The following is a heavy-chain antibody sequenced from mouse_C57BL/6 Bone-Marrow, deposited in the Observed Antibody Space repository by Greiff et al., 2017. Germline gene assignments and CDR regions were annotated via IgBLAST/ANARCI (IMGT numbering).Heavy chain of an antibody. J-gene: IGHJ4*01. CDR3: ARGYYGSSYAMDY. CDR2: IDPSDSET. CDR1: GYTFTSYW. Sequence: QVQLQQSGAELVRPGSSVKLSCKASGYTFTSYWMHWVKQRPIQGLEWIGNIDPSDSETHYNQKFKDKATLTVDKSSSTAYMQLSSLTSEDSAVYYCARGYYGSSYAMDYWGQGTSVTVSS. D-gene: IGHD1-1*01. V-gene: IGHV1-52*01.